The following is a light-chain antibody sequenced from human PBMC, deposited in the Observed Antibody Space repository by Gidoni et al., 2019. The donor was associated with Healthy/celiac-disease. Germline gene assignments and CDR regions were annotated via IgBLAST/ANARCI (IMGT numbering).Light chain of an antibody. J-gene: IGKJ1*01. V-gene: IGKV3-20*01. CDR3: QQYGRSSWT. CDR2: GAS. Sequence: EIVLTPSPGTLSLSPGERATLSCRASQSVSSSYLAWYQQKRGQAPRHLIYGASSRATGIPDRFSGSGSGTDFTLTISRLEPEDFAVYYCQQYGRSSWTFGQGTKVEIK. CDR1: QSVSSSY.